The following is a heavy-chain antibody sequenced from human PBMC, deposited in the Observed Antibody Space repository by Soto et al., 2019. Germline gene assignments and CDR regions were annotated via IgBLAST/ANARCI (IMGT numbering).Heavy chain of an antibody. Sequence: EVQLLESGGDLVQPGGSLRLSCAASGFTFRSYAMGWARQAPGKGLEWVSVISESGGTTYYADSVKGRFTISRDNSKNALYRQMTSLRAEDTAVYYCAKQVAAGTALYDYWGQGSLVTVSS. CDR2: ISESGGTT. CDR1: GFTFRSYA. CDR3: AKQVAAGTALYDY. D-gene: IGHD6-13*01. J-gene: IGHJ4*02. V-gene: IGHV3-23*01.